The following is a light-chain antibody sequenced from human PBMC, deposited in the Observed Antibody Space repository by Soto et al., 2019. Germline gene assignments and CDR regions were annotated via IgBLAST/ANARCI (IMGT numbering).Light chain of an antibody. V-gene: IGKV3-11*01. CDR3: QQRSNWPLT. Sequence: EIVLTQSPATLSLSPGERATLSCRASQSVSSSLAWYQQKPGQAPRLLIYDASTRATDIPARFSGSGSGTVFTLAINSLEPEDFAVYCCQQRSNWPLTFGGGTKVEIK. CDR2: DAS. CDR1: QSVSSS. J-gene: IGKJ4*01.